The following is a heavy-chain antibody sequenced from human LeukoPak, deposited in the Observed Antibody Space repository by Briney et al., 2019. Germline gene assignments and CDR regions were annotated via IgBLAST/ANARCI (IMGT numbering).Heavy chain of an antibody. V-gene: IGHV1-69*13. J-gene: IGHJ4*02. D-gene: IGHD6-13*01. CDR3: ARADKQQLVTYFDY. CDR1: GGTFSSYA. CDR2: IIPIFGTA. Sequence: GASVKVSCKASGGTFSSYAISWVRQAPGQGLEWMGGIIPIFGTANYAQKFQGRVTITADESTSTAYMELSSLRSEDTAVYYCARADKQQLVTYFDYWGQGTLVTVSS.